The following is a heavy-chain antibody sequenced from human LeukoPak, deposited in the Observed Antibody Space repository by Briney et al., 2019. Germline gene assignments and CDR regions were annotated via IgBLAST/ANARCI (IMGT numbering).Heavy chain of an antibody. Sequence: NTSETLSLTCAVSGGSFSGYYWNWIRQPPGKGLEWIGEINHSGSTNYNPSLKSRVTISVDTSKNQFSLKLISVTAADTAVYYCARGRAPLDYWGQGTLVTVSS. CDR1: GGSFSGYY. CDR3: ARGRAPLDY. J-gene: IGHJ4*02. CDR2: INHSGST. V-gene: IGHV4-34*01.